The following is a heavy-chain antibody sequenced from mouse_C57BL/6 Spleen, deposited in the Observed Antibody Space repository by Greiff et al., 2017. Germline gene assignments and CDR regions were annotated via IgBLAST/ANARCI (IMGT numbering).Heavy chain of an antibody. Sequence: VHLVESGAELVRPGASVKLSCKASGYTFTDYYINWVKQRPGQGLEWIARIYPGSGNTYYNEKFKGKATLTAEKSSSTAYMQLSSLTSEDSAVYFCARGDFYYGSSYQNGYYFDYWGQGTTLTVSS. V-gene: IGHV1-76*01. J-gene: IGHJ2*01. D-gene: IGHD1-1*01. CDR2: IYPGSGNT. CDR1: GYTFTDYY. CDR3: ARGDFYYGSSYQNGYYFDY.